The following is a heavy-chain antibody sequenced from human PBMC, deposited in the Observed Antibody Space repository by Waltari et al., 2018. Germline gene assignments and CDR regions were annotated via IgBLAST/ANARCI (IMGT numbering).Heavy chain of an antibody. D-gene: IGHD6-13*01. CDR1: GFSLSTSGMC. CDR2: IDWDDDK. CDR3: ARLSSWLYYFDY. Sequence: QVTLRESGPALVKPTQTLTLTCTFSGFSLSTSGMCVSWIRQPPGKALEWLARIDWDDDKYYSTSLKTRLTISKDTSKNQVVLTMTNMDPVDTATYYCARLSSWLYYFDYWGQGTLVTVSS. J-gene: IGHJ4*02. V-gene: IGHV2-70*15.